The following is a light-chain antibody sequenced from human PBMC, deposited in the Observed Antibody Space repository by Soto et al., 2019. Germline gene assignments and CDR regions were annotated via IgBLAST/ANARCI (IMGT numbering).Light chain of an antibody. CDR3: SSYTISSTYV. Sequence: ALTHPASVSGSPLHSITISCTGTSSDVGGYNYVSWYQKHPDKAPKLMIYEVRDRPSGVSNRFSGSKSGNTASLTISGLQAEDEADYYCSSYTISSTYVFGTGTRVTVL. V-gene: IGLV2-14*01. CDR1: SSDVGGYNY. CDR2: EVR. J-gene: IGLJ1*01.